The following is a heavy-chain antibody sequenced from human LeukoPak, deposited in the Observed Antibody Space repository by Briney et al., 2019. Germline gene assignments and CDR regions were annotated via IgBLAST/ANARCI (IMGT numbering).Heavy chain of an antibody. CDR1: GFTFISYW. Sequence: PGGSLRLSCAASGFTFISYWMLWVRQAPGTGLVWVSRINNDGSSTSYADSVKGRFTISRDNAKNTLYLQMNSLRAEDTAVYYCARRVDYYDSSGSYYYYYMDVWGEGTTVTVSS. CDR3: ARRVDYYDSSGSYYYYYMDV. V-gene: IGHV3-74*01. D-gene: IGHD3-22*01. J-gene: IGHJ6*03. CDR2: INNDGSST.